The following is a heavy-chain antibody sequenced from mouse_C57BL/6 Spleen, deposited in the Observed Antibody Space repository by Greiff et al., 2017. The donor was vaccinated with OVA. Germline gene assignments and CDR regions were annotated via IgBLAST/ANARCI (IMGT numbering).Heavy chain of an antibody. CDR1: GYTFTTYP. CDR2: FHPYNDDT. V-gene: IGHV1-47*01. D-gene: IGHD1-1*01. CDR3: ARGYYGSRKGWYFDV. J-gene: IGHJ1*03. Sequence: VQLVESGAELVKPGASVKMSCKASGYTFTTYPIEWMKQNHGKSLEWIGNFHPYNDDTKYNEKFKGKATLTVEKSSSTVYLELSRLTSDDSAVYYCARGYYGSRKGWYFDVWGTGTTVTVSS.